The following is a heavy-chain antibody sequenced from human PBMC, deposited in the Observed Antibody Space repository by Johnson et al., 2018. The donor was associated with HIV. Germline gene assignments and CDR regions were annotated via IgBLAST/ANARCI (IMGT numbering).Heavy chain of an antibody. CDR2: IYSGGTTE. V-gene: IGHV3-33*03. CDR3: TTDPGELLGWGDAFDI. CDR1: GFSFSSYG. D-gene: IGHD3-10*01. J-gene: IGHJ3*02. Sequence: QVKLVETGGGAVQPGRSLRLSCVASGFSFSSYGMHWVRQAPGKGLEWVAVIYSGGTTEHYVESEKGRFTISRDNSENTLYLQMNSLKTEDTAVYYCTTDPGELLGWGDAFDIWGQGTMVTVSS.